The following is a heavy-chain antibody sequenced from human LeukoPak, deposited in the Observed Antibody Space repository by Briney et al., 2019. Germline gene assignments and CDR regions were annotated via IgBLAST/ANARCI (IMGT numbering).Heavy chain of an antibody. J-gene: IGHJ4*02. CDR1: GGSISSSSYY. CDR3: ARHPYDSSGYYPYYFDY. CDR2: IYYSGST. Sequence: SETLSLTRTVSGGSISSSSYYWGWIRQPPGKGLEWIGSIYYSGSTYYNPSLKSRVTISVDTSKNQFSLKLSSVTAADTAVYYCARHPYDSSGYYPYYFDYWGQGTLVTVSS. V-gene: IGHV4-39*01. D-gene: IGHD3-22*01.